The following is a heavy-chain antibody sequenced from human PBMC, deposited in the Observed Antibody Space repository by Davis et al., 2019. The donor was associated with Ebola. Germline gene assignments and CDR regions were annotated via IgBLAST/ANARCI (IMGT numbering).Heavy chain of an antibody. V-gene: IGHV3-30*03. D-gene: IGHD7-27*01. CDR1: GFTFSSYG. J-gene: IGHJ4*02. CDR3: ATDRNWDFDY. Sequence: GESLKISCAASGFTFSSYGMHWVRQAPGKGLEWVAVISYDGSNKYYADSVKGRFTISRDNSKNTLYLQMNSLRPEDTAVYYCATDRNWDFDYWGQGTLVTVSS. CDR2: ISYDGSNK.